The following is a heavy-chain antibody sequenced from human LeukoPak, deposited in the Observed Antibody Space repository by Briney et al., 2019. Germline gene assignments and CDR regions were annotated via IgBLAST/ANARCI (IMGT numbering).Heavy chain of an antibody. CDR3: ARLGEDSYGYQTDFDY. V-gene: IGHV3-30*03. D-gene: IGHD5-18*01. J-gene: IGHJ4*02. Sequence: GGSLRLSCAASGFTFSSYGMHWVRQPPGKGLDWVAFTSYDGTKNYYADSVKGRFTISRDNSKNTLFLQMNSLRPEDTAVYYCARLGEDSYGYQTDFDYWGQGTLVTVSS. CDR1: GFTFSSYG. CDR2: TSYDGTKN.